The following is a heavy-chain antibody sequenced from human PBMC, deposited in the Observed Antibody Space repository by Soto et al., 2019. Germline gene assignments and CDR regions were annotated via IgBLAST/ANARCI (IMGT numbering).Heavy chain of an antibody. D-gene: IGHD3-22*01. J-gene: IGHJ6*02. Sequence: SETLSLTCAVYGGSFSGYYWSWIRQPPGKGLEWIGEINHSGSTNYNPSLKSRVTISVDTSKNQFSLKLSSVTAADTAVYYCAIIKGAYDSSGYYDYYGMDVWGQGTTVTVSS. CDR1: GGSFSGYY. CDR3: AIIKGAYDSSGYYDYYGMDV. CDR2: INHSGST. V-gene: IGHV4-34*01.